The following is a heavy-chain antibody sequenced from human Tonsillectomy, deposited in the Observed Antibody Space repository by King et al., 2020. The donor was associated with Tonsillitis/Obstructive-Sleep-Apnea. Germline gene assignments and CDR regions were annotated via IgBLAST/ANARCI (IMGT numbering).Heavy chain of an antibody. CDR2: ISGSGGSA. V-gene: IGHV3-23*04. CDR1: GFTFSSYA. J-gene: IGHJ4*02. Sequence: VQLVESGGGLVQSGGSLRLSCAASGFTFSSYAMSWVRQAPGKGLEWVSGISGSGGSAYYEDSVKGRFTISRDNSKNTLYLQMNSLRAEDTAVYYCAKSVSHCSSISCYSGYVYWGQGTLVTVSS. CDR3: AKSVSHCSSISCYSGYVY. D-gene: IGHD2-2*02.